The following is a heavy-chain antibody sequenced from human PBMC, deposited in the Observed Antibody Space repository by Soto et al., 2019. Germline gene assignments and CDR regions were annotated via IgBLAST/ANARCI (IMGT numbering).Heavy chain of an antibody. CDR1: GFSFFSYA. CDR3: ARDHLGIAAGDFDL. J-gene: IGHJ4*02. Sequence: EVQLLQSGGHVVQSGESLRLSCAGSGFSFFSYAMSWVRQAPGKGLEWVSTISGSGGHTYYADSVKGRFVVSRDNDKNTLYLHMNSLRADDTAVYYCARDHLGIAAGDFDLWGQGTLVTVSS. CDR2: ISGSGGHT. D-gene: IGHD6-19*01. V-gene: IGHV3-23*01.